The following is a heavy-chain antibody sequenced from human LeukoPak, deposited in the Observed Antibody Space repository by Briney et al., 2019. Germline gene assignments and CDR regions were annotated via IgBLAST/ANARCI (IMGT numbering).Heavy chain of an antibody. D-gene: IGHD1-26*01. CDR1: GFTVSSFW. CDR3: VKDSPPRYSGSPPAY. J-gene: IGHJ4*02. CDR2: INKDGGEK. V-gene: IGHV3-7*03. Sequence: GGSLRLSCAASGFTVSSFWMHWVRQAPGKGLEWVANINKDGGEKYYVDSVKGRFTISRDNAKNSLYLQMNSLRADDTAVYYCVKDSPPRYSGSPPAYWGQGTLVTVSS.